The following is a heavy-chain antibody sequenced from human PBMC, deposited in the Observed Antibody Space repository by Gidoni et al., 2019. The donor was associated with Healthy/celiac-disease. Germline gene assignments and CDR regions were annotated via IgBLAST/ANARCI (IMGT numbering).Heavy chain of an antibody. D-gene: IGHD3-3*01. CDR2: ISGSGGST. CDR3: AKGSWYDFCSGQRYFDY. V-gene: IGHV3-23*01. J-gene: IGHJ4*02. CDR1: GFTFSSYA. Sequence: EVQLLESGGGLVQPGGSLRVSCAASGFTFSSYAMRWVRQAPGKGLELVSAISGSGGSTYYADSVKCLFTISRDNSKNTLYLQMNSLRAEDTAVYYCAKGSWYDFCSGQRYFDYWGQGTLVTVSS.